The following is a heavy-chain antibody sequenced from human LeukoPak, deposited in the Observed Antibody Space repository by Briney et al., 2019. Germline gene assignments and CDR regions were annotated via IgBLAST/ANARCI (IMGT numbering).Heavy chain of an antibody. J-gene: IGHJ4*02. V-gene: IGHV3-23*01. Sequence: GRSLRLSSATSGFTFSFCAMSWGRQAPGKCLEWVSSISGTGGNTYYSDSVKGGFTISRDNSKNTLYLQMNSLRAEDTAVYSWAKNIGGFDYWGQGTLVTVSS. CDR1: GFTFSFCA. D-gene: IGHD4-23*01. CDR3: AKNIGGFDY. CDR2: ISGTGGNT.